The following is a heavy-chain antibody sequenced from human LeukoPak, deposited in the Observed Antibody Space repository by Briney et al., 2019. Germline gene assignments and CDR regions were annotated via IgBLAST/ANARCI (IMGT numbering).Heavy chain of an antibody. V-gene: IGHV3-20*04. CDR1: GFTFDDYG. Sequence: GGSLILSCAASGFTFDDYGMSWVRQAPGKGLEWVSGINWNGGSTGYADSVKGRFTISRDNAKNSLYLQMNSLRAEDTAVYYCATYQGYNYGPFDYWGQGALVTVSS. CDR2: INWNGGST. CDR3: ATYQGYNYGPFDY. J-gene: IGHJ4*02. D-gene: IGHD5-18*01.